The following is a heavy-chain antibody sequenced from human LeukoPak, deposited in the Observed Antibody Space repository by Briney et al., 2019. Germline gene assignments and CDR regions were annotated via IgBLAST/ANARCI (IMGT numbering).Heavy chain of an antibody. CDR3: ARDVVAAPGTWDY. CDR1: GGSFSSSNW. Sequence: SETLSLTCAVSGGSFSSSNWWSRVRQPPGKGLEWIGEIYHSGSTNYNPSLKSRVTISVDTSKNQFSLKLSSVTAADTAVYYCARDVVAAPGTWDYWGQGTLVTVSS. D-gene: IGHD6-13*01. CDR2: IYHSGST. J-gene: IGHJ4*02. V-gene: IGHV4-4*02.